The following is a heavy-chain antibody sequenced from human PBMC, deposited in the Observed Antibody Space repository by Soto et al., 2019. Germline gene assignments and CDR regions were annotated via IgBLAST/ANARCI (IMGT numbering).Heavy chain of an antibody. V-gene: IGHV3-13*04. J-gene: IGHJ6*02. D-gene: IGHD6-19*01. Sequence: GGSLRLSCAASGFTFSSYDMHWVRQATGKGLEWVSAIGTAGDTYYPGSVKGRFTISRENAKNSSYLQLNSLRAGDTAVYYCAISEMSSGCYYYYVIDVSAQGTTVTVSS. CDR2: IGTAGDT. CDR1: GFTFSSYD. CDR3: AISEMSSGCYYYYVIDV.